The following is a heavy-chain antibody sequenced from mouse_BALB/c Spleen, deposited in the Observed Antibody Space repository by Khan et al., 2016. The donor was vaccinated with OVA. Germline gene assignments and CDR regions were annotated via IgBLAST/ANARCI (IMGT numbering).Heavy chain of an antibody. J-gene: IGHJ1*01. CDR2: INSGGSI. CDR1: GFTFSSYA. Sequence: EVELVESGGGLVKPGGSLKLSCAASGFTFSSYAMSWVRQTPEKRLEWVASINSGGSIYYSDSVRGRFTISRDNARNILYLQMSSLKSEDTAMYYCARGPFYGISYDYWYFDVWGAGTTVTVSS. CDR3: ARGPFYGISYDYWYFDV. V-gene: IGHV5-6-5*01. D-gene: IGHD1-1*01.